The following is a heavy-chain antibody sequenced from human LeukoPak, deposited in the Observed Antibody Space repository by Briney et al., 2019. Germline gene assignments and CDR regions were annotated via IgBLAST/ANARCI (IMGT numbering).Heavy chain of an antibody. V-gene: IGHV4-34*01. D-gene: IGHD4-17*01. Sequence: SETLSLTCAVYGGSFSGYYWGWIRQPPGKGLEWIGSIYYSGSAYYNPSLKSRVTISVDTSKNQFSLKLSSVTAADTAVYYCARADYGDYSFDYWGQGTLVTVSS. CDR2: IYYSGSA. CDR3: ARADYGDYSFDY. J-gene: IGHJ4*02. CDR1: GGSFSGYY.